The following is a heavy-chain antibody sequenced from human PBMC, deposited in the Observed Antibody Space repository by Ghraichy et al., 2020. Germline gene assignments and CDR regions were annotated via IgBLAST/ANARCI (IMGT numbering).Heavy chain of an antibody. Sequence: GGSLRLSCAASGFTFSSYSMNWVRQAPGKGLEWISYISSSSSTIYYADSVKGRFTISRDNAKNSLYLQMNSLRDEDTAVYYCARVDYGHYRLDVDYWGQGTLVTVS. D-gene: IGHD4-17*01. CDR1: GFTFSSYS. V-gene: IGHV3-48*02. J-gene: IGHJ4*02. CDR3: ARVDYGHYRLDVDY. CDR2: ISSSSSTI.